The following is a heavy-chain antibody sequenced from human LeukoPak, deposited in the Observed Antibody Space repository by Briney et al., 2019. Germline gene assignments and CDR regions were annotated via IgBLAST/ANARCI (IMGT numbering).Heavy chain of an antibody. D-gene: IGHD1-20*01. J-gene: IGHJ6*02. CDR3: ARTSTGITGTTDGMDV. Sequence: GASVKVSCKASGYTFTGYYMHWVRQAPGQGLEWMGIINPSGGSTSYAQKFQGRVTMTRDTSTSTVYMELSSLRSEDTAVYYCARTSTGITGTTDGMDVWGQGTTVTVSS. CDR1: GYTFTGYY. V-gene: IGHV1-46*01. CDR2: INPSGGST.